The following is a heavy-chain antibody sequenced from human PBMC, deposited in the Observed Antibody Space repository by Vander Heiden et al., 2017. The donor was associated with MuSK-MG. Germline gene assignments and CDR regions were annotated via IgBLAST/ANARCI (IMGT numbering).Heavy chain of an antibody. J-gene: IGHJ3*02. CDR3: AREGVAVADPDGNDAFDI. Sequence: QVHLVQSGAEVKKPGASVNVSSTASGYTFTSYVISWVRQAPGQGLEWMGWISAYNGDTNYAQKLQGRVTMTTDTSTSTAYMELRGLRSDDTAVYYCAREGVAVADPDGNDAFDIWGQGTMVTVSS. CDR2: ISAYNGDT. V-gene: IGHV1-18*01. D-gene: IGHD6-19*01. CDR1: GYTFTSYV.